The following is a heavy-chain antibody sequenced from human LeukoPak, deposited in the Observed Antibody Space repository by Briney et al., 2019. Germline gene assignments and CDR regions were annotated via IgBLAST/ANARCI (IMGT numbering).Heavy chain of an antibody. V-gene: IGHV3-74*01. CDR1: GFTFSTYN. Sequence: GGSLRLSCAASGFTFSTYNMNWVRQAPGKGLVWVSRISGDATGTSYADSVKGRFTISRDNAKNTLYLQMNSLRAEDTAMYYCARGGYQLRSFDYWGQGILVTVSS. J-gene: IGHJ4*02. D-gene: IGHD2-2*01. CDR3: ARGGYQLRSFDY. CDR2: ISGDATGT.